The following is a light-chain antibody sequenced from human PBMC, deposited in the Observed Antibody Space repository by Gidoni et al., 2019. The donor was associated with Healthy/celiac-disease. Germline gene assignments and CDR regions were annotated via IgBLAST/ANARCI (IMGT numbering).Light chain of an antibody. V-gene: IGKV3-15*01. CDR2: GAS. CDR1: QSVSSN. CDR3: QQYNNWPPVGYT. Sequence: EIVMTQSPAPLSVSPGERATLSCRASQSVSSNLAWYQQKPGQAPRLLIYGASTRATGIPARFSGSGSGTEFTLTISSLQSEDFAVYYCQQYNNWPPVGYTFGQGTKLEIK. J-gene: IGKJ2*01.